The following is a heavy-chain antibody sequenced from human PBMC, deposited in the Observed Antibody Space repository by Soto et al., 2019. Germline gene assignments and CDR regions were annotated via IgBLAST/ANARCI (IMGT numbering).Heavy chain of an antibody. CDR1: GYTFTSFD. CDR2: MNPNSGNT. D-gene: IGHD3-9*01. V-gene: IGHV1-8*01. J-gene: IGHJ6*02. Sequence: AAVKVSCKASGYTFTSFDITWVRQATGQGLEWMGWMNPNSGNTGYAQKFQGRVTMTSDTSISTAYMELSSLNSDDTAVYYCARRYVLMAVRGQRTTVTVS. CDR3: ARRYVLMAV.